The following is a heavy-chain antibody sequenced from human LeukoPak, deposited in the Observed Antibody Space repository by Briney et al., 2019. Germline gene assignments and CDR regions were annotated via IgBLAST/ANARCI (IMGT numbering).Heavy chain of an antibody. Sequence: PGGSLRLSCAASGFAFNTYAMHWVRQAPGKGLEWVTLIWHDGSHKFYIDSVRGRFTISRDNSRNTVYLQMNGLRAEDTAVYYCAKDSQEIHPRFGELFGKDGDYYGMDVWGKGTTVTVSS. V-gene: IGHV3-33*06. CDR1: GFAFNTYA. J-gene: IGHJ6*04. D-gene: IGHD3-10*01. CDR2: IWHDGSHK. CDR3: AKDSQEIHPRFGELFGKDGDYYGMDV.